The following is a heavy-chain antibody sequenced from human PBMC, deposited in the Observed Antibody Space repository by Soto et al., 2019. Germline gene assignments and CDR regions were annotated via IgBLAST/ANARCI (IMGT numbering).Heavy chain of an antibody. Sequence: QVQLVQSGAEVKKPGASVKVSCKASGYNFNSYTISWVRQAPGQGLEWMGRISADNGNTNYAQKLQGRVTMTTDTSTSTAYMELRSLRSDDTAVYHCARAVGALGPWFDPWGQGTQVTVSS. J-gene: IGHJ5*02. CDR2: ISADNGNT. D-gene: IGHD1-26*01. V-gene: IGHV1-18*01. CDR3: ARAVGALGPWFDP. CDR1: GYNFNSYT.